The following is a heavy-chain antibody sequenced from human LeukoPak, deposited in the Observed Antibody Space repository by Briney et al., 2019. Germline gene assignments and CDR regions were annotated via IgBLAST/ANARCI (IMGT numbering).Heavy chain of an antibody. CDR2: IYPGDSDT. D-gene: IGHD3-3*01. CDR3: ARLIILPDDAFDI. V-gene: IGHV5-51*01. CDR1: GYRFTSYW. J-gene: IGHJ3*02. Sequence: KPGESLKISCKGSGYRFTSYWIGWVRQMPGKGLEWMGIIYPGDSDTRYSPSFQGQVTISADKSVSTAYLQWSSLKASDTAIYYCARLIILPDDAFDIWGQGTMVTVSS.